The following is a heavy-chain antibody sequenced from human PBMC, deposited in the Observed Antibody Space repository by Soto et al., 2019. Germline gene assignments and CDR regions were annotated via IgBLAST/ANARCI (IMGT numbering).Heavy chain of an antibody. D-gene: IGHD3-3*01. Sequence: ASVKVSCKASGYTFTSYGISWLRQAPGQGLEWMGWISAYNGNTNYAQKLQGRVTMTTDTSTSTAYMELRSLRSDDTAVYYCARDVSTYDDFWSGYYGSDYWGQGTLVTVSS. V-gene: IGHV1-18*01. CDR2: ISAYNGNT. J-gene: IGHJ4*02. CDR1: GYTFTSYG. CDR3: ARDVSTYDDFWSGYYGSDY.